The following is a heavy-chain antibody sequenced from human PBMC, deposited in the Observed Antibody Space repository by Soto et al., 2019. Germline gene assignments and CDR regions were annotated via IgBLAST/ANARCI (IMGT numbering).Heavy chain of an antibody. V-gene: IGHV1-69*06. CDR1: GGTFSSYA. D-gene: IGHD2-21*02. CDR2: IIPIFGTA. Sequence: QVQLVQSGAEVKKPGSSVKVSCKASGGTFSSYAISWVRQAPGQGLEWMGGIIPIFGTANYAQKFHGRVTITADKSTSTAYMELSSLRSEDTAVYYCARDLAYCGGDCYGWFDPWGQGTLVTVSS. J-gene: IGHJ5*02. CDR3: ARDLAYCGGDCYGWFDP.